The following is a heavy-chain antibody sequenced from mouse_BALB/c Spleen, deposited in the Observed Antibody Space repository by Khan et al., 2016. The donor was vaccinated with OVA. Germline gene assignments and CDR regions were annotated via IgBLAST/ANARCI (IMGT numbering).Heavy chain of an antibody. J-gene: IGHJ1*01. CDR1: GYSITSDYA. D-gene: IGHD1-1*02. V-gene: IGHV3-2*02. CDR2: ISYSGST. Sequence: EVQLQESGPGLVKPSQSLSLTCTVTGYSITSDYAWNWIRQFPGNKLEWMGYISYSGSTSYNPSLKSRISITREPSKNQFFRQLNSVTTGDTATYYCAIRAYYANWYFDVWGAGTTVTVAS. CDR3: AIRAYYANWYFDV.